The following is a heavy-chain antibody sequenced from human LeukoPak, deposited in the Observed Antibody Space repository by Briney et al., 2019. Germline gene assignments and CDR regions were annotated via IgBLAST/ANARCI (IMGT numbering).Heavy chain of an antibody. CDR3: ARDLFAYYYGSGSYYKLAAFDI. CDR2: ISAYNGNT. CDR1: GYTFTSYG. V-gene: IGHV1-18*04. J-gene: IGHJ3*02. Sequence: ASVKVSCKASGYTFTSYGISWVRQAPGQVLEWMGWISAYNGNTNYAQKLQGRVTMTTDTSTSTAYMELRSLRSDDTAVYYCARDLFAYYYGSGSYYKLAAFDIWGQGTMVTVSS. D-gene: IGHD3-10*01.